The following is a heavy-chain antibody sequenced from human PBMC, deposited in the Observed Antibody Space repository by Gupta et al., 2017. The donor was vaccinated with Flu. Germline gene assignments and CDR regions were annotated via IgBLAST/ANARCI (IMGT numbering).Heavy chain of an antibody. Sequence: QVQLPESGPGLVKPSETLSLTCTVSGGSISSYYWNWIRQPPGKGLEWIGYVYYSGSTNYNPSLKSRVTISVDTSKNQFSLKLSSVTAADTAVYYCARAVTTPNWFDPWGQGTLVTVSS. V-gene: IGHV4-59*01. D-gene: IGHD4-11*01. J-gene: IGHJ5*02. CDR2: VYYSGST. CDR3: ARAVTTPNWFDP. CDR1: GGSISSYY.